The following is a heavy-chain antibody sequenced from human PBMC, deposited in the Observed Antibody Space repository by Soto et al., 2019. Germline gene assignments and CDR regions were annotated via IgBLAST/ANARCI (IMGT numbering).Heavy chain of an antibody. J-gene: IGHJ4*02. D-gene: IGHD6-19*01. CDR3: ARSVAVPGAHIDY. CDR2: VYYTGST. CDR1: GGSISGSY. Sequence: SETLSLTCSVSGGSISGSYWSWIRQFPGKGLEWLGYVYYTGSTNYSPSLRSRVSISVDTSKNEFSLRLSSVTAADTAVYFCARSVAVPGAHIDYWGQGTKVTVSS. V-gene: IGHV4-59*01.